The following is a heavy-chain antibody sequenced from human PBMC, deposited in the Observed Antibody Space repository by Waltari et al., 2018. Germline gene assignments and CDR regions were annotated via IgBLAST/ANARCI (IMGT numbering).Heavy chain of an antibody. D-gene: IGHD6-19*01. J-gene: IGHJ4*02. Sequence: QVKLVQSGAEVKKPGSSVRVSCKASGGTLSSYAISWVRQAPGQGLEWMGGIIPILGIANYAQKFQGRVTITADKSTSTAYMELSSLRSEDTAVYYCARDLIAVAGSDYWGQGTLVTVSS. CDR3: ARDLIAVAGSDY. CDR2: IIPILGIA. V-gene: IGHV1-69*10. CDR1: GGTLSSYA.